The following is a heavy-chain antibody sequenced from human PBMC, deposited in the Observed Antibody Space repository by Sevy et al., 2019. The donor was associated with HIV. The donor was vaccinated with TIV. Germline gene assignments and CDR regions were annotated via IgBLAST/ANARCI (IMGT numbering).Heavy chain of an antibody. D-gene: IGHD2-2*01. Sequence: GGSLRLSCAASEFIFTNAWMSWVRQAPGKGLEWVGRIKSKTNGGTTDYAAPVEGRFTISRDDSKKTLYLQMNGLKTEDTAVYYCTTDLEYQLERYYFNYWGQGTLVTVSS. V-gene: IGHV3-15*01. J-gene: IGHJ4*02. CDR3: TTDLEYQLERYYFNY. CDR2: IKSKTNGGTT. CDR1: EFIFTNAW.